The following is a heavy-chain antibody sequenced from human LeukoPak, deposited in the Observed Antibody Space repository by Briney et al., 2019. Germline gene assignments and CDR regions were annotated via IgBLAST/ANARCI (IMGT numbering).Heavy chain of an antibody. J-gene: IGHJ4*02. CDR3: ASLEGIQRRMV. V-gene: IGHV4-59*01. D-gene: IGHD5-18*01. Sequence: SETLSLTCTVSDGSISSYYWSWIRQPPGKGLEWIGQSYSSGSTNYPPSLKSRVTISVDTSKDQFYLKLSSVTAADTAVYYCASLEGIQRRMVWGQGTLVTVAS. CDR1: DGSISSYY. CDR2: SYSSGST.